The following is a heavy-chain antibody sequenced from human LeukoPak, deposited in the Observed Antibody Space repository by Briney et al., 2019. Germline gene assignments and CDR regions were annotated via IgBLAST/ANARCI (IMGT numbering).Heavy chain of an antibody. V-gene: IGHV3-23*01. Sequence: GGSLRLSCAASGFTFSSFPMSWVRQILGKGLQWVSAIRSGGDVTYYADSVKGRFTVSRDNSKNTLYLQLNSLRPEDTAVYYCAKELIVAQTGPVGFEYWGQGTLVTVSS. J-gene: IGHJ4*02. CDR1: GFTFSSFP. CDR3: AKELIVAQTGPVGFEY. CDR2: IRSGGDVT. D-gene: IGHD2-21*01.